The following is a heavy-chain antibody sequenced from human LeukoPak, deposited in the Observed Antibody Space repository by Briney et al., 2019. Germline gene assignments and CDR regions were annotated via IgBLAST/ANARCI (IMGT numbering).Heavy chain of an antibody. CDR3: ARRDYDFWSGYYTGMGYYMDV. CDR2: IIPIFGTA. V-gene: IGHV1-69*13. CDR1: GGTFSSYA. J-gene: IGHJ6*03. Sequence: SVKVSCKASGGTFSSYAISWLRQAPGQGLEWMGGIIPIFGTANYAQKFQGRVTITADESTSTAYMELSSLRSEDTAVYYCARRDYDFWSGYYTGMGYYMDVWGKGTTATVSS. D-gene: IGHD3-3*01.